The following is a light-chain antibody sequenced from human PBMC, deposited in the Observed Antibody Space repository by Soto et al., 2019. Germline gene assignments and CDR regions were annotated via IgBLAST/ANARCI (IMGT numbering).Light chain of an antibody. CDR1: QSISSW. CDR2: KAS. CDR3: QRYEIYSEA. V-gene: IGKV1-5*03. Sequence: EIQMSQSHITMSASVGDGVSSXXRASQSISSWLAWYQQKPGKAPKLXIYKASNLKSGVPSRFSGSGSGTEFTLTISSLQPDDFATYYCQRYEIYSEAFGQGTMVDIK. J-gene: IGKJ1*01.